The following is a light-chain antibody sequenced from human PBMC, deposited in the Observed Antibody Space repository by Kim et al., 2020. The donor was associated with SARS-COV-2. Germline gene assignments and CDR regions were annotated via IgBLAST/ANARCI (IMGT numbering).Light chain of an antibody. CDR2: DVS. CDR3: SSYTSSSTYV. CDR1: SSDVGGYNY. Sequence: ITISCTGTSSDVGGYNYVSWYQQHPGKAPKLMIYDVSKRPSGVSNRFSGSKSGNTASLTISGLQAEDEADYYCSSYTSSSTYVFGTGTKVTVL. J-gene: IGLJ1*01. V-gene: IGLV2-14*04.